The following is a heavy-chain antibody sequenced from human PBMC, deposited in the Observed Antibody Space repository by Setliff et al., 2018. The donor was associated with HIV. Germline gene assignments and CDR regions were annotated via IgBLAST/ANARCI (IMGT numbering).Heavy chain of an antibody. J-gene: IGHJ4*02. CDR1: GYSLSKYG. D-gene: IGHD3-22*01. V-gene: IGHV7-4-1*02. Sequence: ASVKVSCKASGYSLSKYGMNWVRQAPGQGLEWMGWIDTNTGKPTYVQGTTGRFVFSLDTSVNATYLQITALKTEDTAVYYCARAGAYYYDGSGYKIFTHFDSWGQGTLVTVS. CDR3: ARAGAYYYDGSGYKIFTHFDS. CDR2: IDTNTGKP.